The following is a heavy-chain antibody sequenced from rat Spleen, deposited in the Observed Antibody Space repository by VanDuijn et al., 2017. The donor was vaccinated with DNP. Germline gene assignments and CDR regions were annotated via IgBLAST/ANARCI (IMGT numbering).Heavy chain of an antibody. J-gene: IGHJ3*01. CDR1: GFTFSDCN. Sequence: EVQLVESGGGLVRPGRSLKLSCATSGFTFSDCNMAWVRQAPKKGLEWVATILYDGGRTYYRNSVKGRFTISRDNAKSTLYLQMDSLRSEDTATYYCAISTRGFAYWGQGTLVTVSS. D-gene: IGHD1-10*01. CDR2: ILYDGGRT. CDR3: AISTRGFAY. V-gene: IGHV5S10*01.